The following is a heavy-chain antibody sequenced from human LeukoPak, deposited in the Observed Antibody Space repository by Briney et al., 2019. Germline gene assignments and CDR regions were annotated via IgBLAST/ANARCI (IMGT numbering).Heavy chain of an antibody. D-gene: IGHD2-2*01. V-gene: IGHV1-2*02. Sequence: ASVKVSCKASGYTFSGYYMHWVRQAPGQGPEWMGWINPNSGGTNYAQKFQGRVTMTRDTSISTAYMELSSLRSEDTAVYYCARVSSTSLWNYYYMDVWGKGTTVTISS. CDR2: INPNSGGT. CDR3: ARVSSTSLWNYYYMDV. CDR1: GYTFSGYY. J-gene: IGHJ6*03.